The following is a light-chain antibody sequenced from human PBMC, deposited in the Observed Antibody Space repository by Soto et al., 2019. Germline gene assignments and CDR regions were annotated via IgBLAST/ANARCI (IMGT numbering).Light chain of an antibody. V-gene: IGKV1-5*01. J-gene: IGKJ5*01. Sequence: IQMTQSPSTLSASVGYRFTITCRSIQTFSDWLAWYQQKPGEAPRLLISDVSHLESGVPSRFSGSGSGTEFTLTISSLQPDDFATYYCQQSYSTPTIPFGQRSRPEIK. CDR3: QQSYSTPTIP. CDR2: DVS. CDR1: QTFSDW.